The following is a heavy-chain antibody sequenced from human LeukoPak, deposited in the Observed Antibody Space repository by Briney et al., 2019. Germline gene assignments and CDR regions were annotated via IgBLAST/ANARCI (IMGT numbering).Heavy chain of an antibody. J-gene: IGHJ3*02. Sequence: GSSVKVSCKASGGTFSKYSISWVRQRPGQGLEWMGRINPSSGGSNYAPKFQGRVTMSRDTSISTAYMELSRLRSDDAAVYYCVFMADAFDIWGQGTMVTVSS. CDR1: GGTFSKYS. D-gene: IGHD3-10*01. CDR2: INPSSGGS. V-gene: IGHV1-2*06. CDR3: VFMADAFDI.